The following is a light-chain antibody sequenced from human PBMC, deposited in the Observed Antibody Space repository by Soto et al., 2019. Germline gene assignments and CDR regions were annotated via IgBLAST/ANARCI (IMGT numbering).Light chain of an antibody. CDR3: QQYFDVPFT. J-gene: IGKJ4*01. Sequence: EIVMTQSPATLSVSPVEGATVSCMASQSVSSHLAWYQQKPGQPPQLIIYWASTRESGVPERFSGSGSGTDFTLTISSLEAEDVAFYWCQQYFDVPFTFGGGTKVDI. V-gene: IGKV4-1*01. CDR2: WAS. CDR1: QSVSSH.